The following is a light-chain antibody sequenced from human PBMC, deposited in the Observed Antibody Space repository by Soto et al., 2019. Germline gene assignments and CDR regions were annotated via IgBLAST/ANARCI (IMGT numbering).Light chain of an antibody. J-gene: IGLJ3*02. Sequence: QSVLTQPPSVSGAPGQRVNISFTGNSSNLGAGYDVHWYQQLPGAAPKLVIFGNRNRPSGVPERCSGSKSGTSASLAITGLQTEDEADYYCQAYDYSLTASVFGGGTKVTVL. CDR2: GNR. V-gene: IGLV1-40*01. CDR1: SSNLGAGYD. CDR3: QAYDYSLTASV.